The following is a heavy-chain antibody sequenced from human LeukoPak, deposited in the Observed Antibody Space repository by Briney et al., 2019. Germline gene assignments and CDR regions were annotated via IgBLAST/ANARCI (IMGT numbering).Heavy chain of an antibody. CDR3: AKGFAAAELPFDY. CDR2: ISGSGGST. CDR1: GFAFSSYA. Sequence: PGGSLMISWAASGFAFSSYAMSWVRQAPGKGLEWVSAISGSGGSTYYADSVKGRFTISRDNSKNTLYLQMNSLRAEDTAVYYCAKGFAAAELPFDYWGQGTLVTVSS. J-gene: IGHJ4*02. D-gene: IGHD6-13*01. V-gene: IGHV3-23*01.